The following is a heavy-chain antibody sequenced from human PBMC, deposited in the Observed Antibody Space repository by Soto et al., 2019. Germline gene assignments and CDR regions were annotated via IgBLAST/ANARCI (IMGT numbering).Heavy chain of an antibody. D-gene: IGHD3-3*01. Sequence: QMQLVQSGADVKKPGASVKVSCKASGYSFTGYYIHWVRQAPGQGLERMGWINPQNGGTNYAQKFQGRVTMTRDKSINTAYVELSGLRSDDSAVFYCARSSALTISGIGAMDVWGQGATVTVSS. CDR3: ARSSALTISGIGAMDV. J-gene: IGHJ6*02. V-gene: IGHV1-2*02. CDR1: GYSFTGYY. CDR2: INPQNGGT.